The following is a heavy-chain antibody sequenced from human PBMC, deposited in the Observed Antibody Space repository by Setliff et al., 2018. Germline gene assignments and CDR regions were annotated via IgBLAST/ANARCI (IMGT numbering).Heavy chain of an antibody. V-gene: IGHV4-39*01. Sequence: PSETLSLTCTVSGGSINKNNYYWGWIRQPPGKGVEWIGSIYYRGVPYYNAPLNSRVTISVDTSKNQLSLKLSSVTAADTAIYYCATLPYSSGPLYDYWGQGILVTVSS. CDR2: IYYRGVP. CDR1: GGSINKNNYY. CDR3: ATLPYSSGPLYDY. D-gene: IGHD6-19*01. J-gene: IGHJ4*02.